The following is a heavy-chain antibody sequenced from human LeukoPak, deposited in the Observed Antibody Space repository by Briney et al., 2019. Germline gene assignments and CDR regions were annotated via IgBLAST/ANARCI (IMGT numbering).Heavy chain of an antibody. CDR3: ARGQPIAAAGIPFDY. J-gene: IGHJ4*02. V-gene: IGHV4-59*01. CDR2: IYYSGST. D-gene: IGHD6-13*01. Sequence: PSETLSLTCTVSGGSISSYYWSWIRQPPGKGLEWIGYIYYSGSTNYNPSLKSRVTISVDTSKNQFSLKLSSVTAADTAVYYCARGQPIAAAGIPFDYWGQGTLVTVSS. CDR1: GGSISSYY.